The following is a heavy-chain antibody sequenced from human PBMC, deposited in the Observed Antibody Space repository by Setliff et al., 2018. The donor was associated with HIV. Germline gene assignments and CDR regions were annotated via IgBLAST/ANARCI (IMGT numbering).Heavy chain of an antibody. CDR2: IYHSGST. CDR1: GYSISSGYY. J-gene: IGHJ6*02. D-gene: IGHD2-2*01. CDR3: ARDHCSSSGCYEYSYYGMDV. V-gene: IGHV4-38-2*02. Sequence: SETLSLTCAVSGYSISSGYYWGWIRQPPGKGLEWIGSIYHSGSTYYNPSLKSRVTMSVDTSKNQFSLKLSSVTAADTAVYYCARDHCSSSGCYEYSYYGMDVWGQGTTVTVSS.